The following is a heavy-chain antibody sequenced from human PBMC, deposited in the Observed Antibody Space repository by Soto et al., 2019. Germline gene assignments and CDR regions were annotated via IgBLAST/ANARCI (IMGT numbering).Heavy chain of an antibody. CDR1: GGSISGGVHS. J-gene: IGHJ2*01. Sequence: QVQLQESGPGLVKPSETLSLTCTVSGGSISGGVHSWSWIRQPPGKGLEWIGHIFDSGSTYYNPSLKSRLTISVDTYKNQFSLRLSSLTAADTAVYYCAREIMPLTNDWYFDLWGRCTLVTVSS. V-gene: IGHV4-30-4*01. CDR2: IFDSGST. D-gene: IGHD2-8*01. CDR3: AREIMPLTNDWYFDL.